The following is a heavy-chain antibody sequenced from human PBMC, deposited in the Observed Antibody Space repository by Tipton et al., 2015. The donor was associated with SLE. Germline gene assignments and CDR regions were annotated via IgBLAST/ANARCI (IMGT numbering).Heavy chain of an antibody. J-gene: IGHJ4*02. CDR2: ISTKNGDT. CDR3: ARECSGTGCLDY. Sequence: QLVQSGAEVKKPGSSVKVSCKASGGTFSNYAVSWVRQAPGQGLEWMGWISTKNGDTKYAQRFQGRVSMTTDTSTSTTYMALRSPRSDDTAIYYCARECSGTGCLDYWGQGTLVTVSS. D-gene: IGHD3-10*02. CDR1: GGTFSNYA. V-gene: IGHV1-18*01.